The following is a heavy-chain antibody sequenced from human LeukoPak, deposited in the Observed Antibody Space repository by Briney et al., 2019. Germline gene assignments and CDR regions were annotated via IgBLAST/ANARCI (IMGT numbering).Heavy chain of an antibody. CDR2: IYHSGST. CDR3: ARGRSRSIVVVTHTALDY. Sequence: SETLSLTCAVSGGSISSSNWWSWVRQPPGKGLEWIGEIYHSGSTNYNPSLKSRVTISVDKSKNQFSLKLSSVTAADTAVYYCARGRSRSIVVVTHTALDYWGQGTLVTVSS. J-gene: IGHJ4*02. V-gene: IGHV4-4*02. CDR1: GGSISSSNW. D-gene: IGHD3-22*01.